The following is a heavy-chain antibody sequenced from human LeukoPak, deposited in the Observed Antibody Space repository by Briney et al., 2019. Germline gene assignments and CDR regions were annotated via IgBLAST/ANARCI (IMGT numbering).Heavy chain of an antibody. D-gene: IGHD3-10*01. CDR3: ARDEDPYGSGSYSDY. Sequence: PSETLSLTCTVSGGSISSYYWSWIRQPPGNGLVWLGCIYYSGSTNYNPSLKSRVTISVDTSKNQFSLKLSSVTAADTAVYYCARDEDPYGSGSYSDYWGQGTLVTV. CDR1: GGSISSYY. CDR2: IYYSGST. V-gene: IGHV4-59*01. J-gene: IGHJ4*02.